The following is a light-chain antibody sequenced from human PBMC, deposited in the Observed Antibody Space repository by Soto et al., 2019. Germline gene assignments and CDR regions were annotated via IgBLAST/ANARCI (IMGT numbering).Light chain of an antibody. CDR3: SSYTSSSTLVV. CDR1: SSDVGGYNY. V-gene: IGLV2-14*01. CDR2: DVS. J-gene: IGLJ2*01. Sequence: QSALTQPASVSGSPGQSITISCTGTSSDVGGYNYVSWYQQHPGKAPKLMMYDVSNRPSGVSNRISGSKYGNTASLTISGLQADDEADYYCSSYTSSSTLVVFGGGTPLTVL.